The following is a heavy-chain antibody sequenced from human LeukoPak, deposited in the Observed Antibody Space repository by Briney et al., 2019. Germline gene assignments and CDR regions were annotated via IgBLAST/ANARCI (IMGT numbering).Heavy chain of an antibody. CDR2: ISSSSNTI. J-gene: IGHJ4*02. CDR3: ARGATRDRLGY. D-gene: IGHD3-10*01. CDR1: GFTFSSYS. Sequence: QPGGSLRLSCAASGFTFSSYSMNWVRQAPGKGLEWISYISSSSNTIYYADSVKGRFTISRDNAKNSLYLQMNSLRAEDTAVYYCARGATRDRLGYLGQGSLVTVSS. V-gene: IGHV3-48*01.